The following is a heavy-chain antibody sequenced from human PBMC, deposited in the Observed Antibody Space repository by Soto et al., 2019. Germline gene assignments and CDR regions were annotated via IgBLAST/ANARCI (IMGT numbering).Heavy chain of an antibody. D-gene: IGHD1-26*01. CDR1: GFTFSSYA. Sequence: GGSLRLSCAASGFTFSSYAMHWVRQAPGKGLEWVAVISYDGSNKYYADSVKGRFTISRDNSKNTLYLQMNSLRAEDTAVYYCARDRGQVLDYWGQGTLVTVSS. CDR3: ARDRGQVLDY. J-gene: IGHJ4*02. CDR2: ISYDGSNK. V-gene: IGHV3-30-3*01.